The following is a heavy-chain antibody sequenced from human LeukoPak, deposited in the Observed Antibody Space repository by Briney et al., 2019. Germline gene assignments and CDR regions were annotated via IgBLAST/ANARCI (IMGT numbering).Heavy chain of an antibody. D-gene: IGHD4-11*01. Sequence: ASVKVSCKASGGTFSSYTISLVRQAPGQGLEWMGRIIPILGIANYAQKFQGRATITADKSTSTAYMELSSLRSEDTAVYYCARGSNYVSLGFGYLGQGTLVTVSS. CDR1: GGTFSSYT. V-gene: IGHV1-69*02. CDR2: IIPILGIA. CDR3: ARGSNYVSLGFGY. J-gene: IGHJ4*02.